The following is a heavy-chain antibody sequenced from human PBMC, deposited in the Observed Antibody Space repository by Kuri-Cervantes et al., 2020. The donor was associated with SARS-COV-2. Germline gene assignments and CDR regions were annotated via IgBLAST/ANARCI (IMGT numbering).Heavy chain of an antibody. J-gene: IGHJ4*02. CDR3: AREGTILSDIDY. Sequence: GGSLRLSCKASGYTFTSYGISWVRQAPGQGREWMGWISAYNGNTNYAQKLQGRVTMTTDTSTSTDYMELRSLRSDDTAVYYCAREGTILSDIDYWGQGTLVTVSS. D-gene: IGHD2/OR15-2a*01. V-gene: IGHV1-18*01. CDR1: GYTFTSYG. CDR2: ISAYNGNT.